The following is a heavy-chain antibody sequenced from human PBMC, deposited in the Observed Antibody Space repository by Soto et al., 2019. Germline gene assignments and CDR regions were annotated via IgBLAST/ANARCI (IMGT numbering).Heavy chain of an antibody. J-gene: IGHJ4*02. D-gene: IGHD6-19*01. CDR2: ITSDANTK. V-gene: IGHV3-48*02. CDR3: ASSVEGHFDY. Sequence: EVQLVESGGGLVQPGGSLRLSCGASGFRFSIYSMNWVRQAPGKGLEWSAYITSDANTKKSADSVKGRFTIQRDNDKNVLYLQMNSLRDEDTAVYYCASSVEGHFDYRGQGTVVTVSA. CDR1: GFRFSIYS.